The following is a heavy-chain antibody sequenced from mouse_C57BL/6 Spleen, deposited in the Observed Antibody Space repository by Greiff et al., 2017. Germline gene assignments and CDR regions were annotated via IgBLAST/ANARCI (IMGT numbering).Heavy chain of an antibody. CDR3: ARDDSYYYCSSYGY. CDR1: GYTFTSYW. Sequence: QVKLQQPGAELVKPGASVKLSCKASGYTFTSYWMHWVKQRPGRGLEWIGRIDPNSGSTKYNEKFKSKATLTVDKHSSTAYMQLSSLTSEDSAVYYCARDDSYYYCSSYGYWGQGPTLTSSS. D-gene: IGHD1-1*01. V-gene: IGHV1-72*01. CDR2: IDPNSGST. J-gene: IGHJ2*01.